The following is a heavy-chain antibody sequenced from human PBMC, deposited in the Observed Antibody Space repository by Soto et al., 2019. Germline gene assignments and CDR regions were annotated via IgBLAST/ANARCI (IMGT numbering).Heavy chain of an antibody. CDR3: AADSAPVGYDFWCGYYWDCLDY. V-gene: IGHV1-58*01. Sequence: SVKVSCKASGFTFTSSAVQWVRQARGQRLEWIGWIVVGSGNTNYAQKFQERVTITRDMSTSTAYMELSSLRSEDTAVYYCAADSAPVGYDFWCGYYWDCLDYWG. D-gene: IGHD3-3*01. CDR1: GFTFTSSA. J-gene: IGHJ4*01. CDR2: IVVGSGNT.